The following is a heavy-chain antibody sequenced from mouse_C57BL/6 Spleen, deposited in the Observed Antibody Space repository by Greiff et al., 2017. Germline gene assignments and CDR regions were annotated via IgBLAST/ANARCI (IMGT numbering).Heavy chain of an antibody. CDR1: GYTFTSYW. CDR3: ARSGGMAWFAY. D-gene: IGHD2-10*02. J-gene: IGHJ3*01. Sequence: QVQLQQPGAELVMPGASVKLSCKASGYTFTSYWMHWVKQRPGQGLEWIGEIDPPDSYTNYNQKFKGKSTLTVDKSSSTAYMQLSSLTSEDSAVYYCARSGGMAWFAYWGQGTLVTVSA. CDR2: IDPPDSYT. V-gene: IGHV1-69*01.